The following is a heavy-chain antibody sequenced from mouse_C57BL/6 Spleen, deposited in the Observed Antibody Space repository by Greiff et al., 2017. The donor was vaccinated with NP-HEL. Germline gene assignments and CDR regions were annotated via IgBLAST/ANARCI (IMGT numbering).Heavy chain of an antibody. CDR1: GFTFSDYG. Sequence: EVQLVESGGGLVKPGGSLKLSCAASGFTFSDYGMHWVRQAPEKGLEWVAYISSGSSTIYYADTVKGRFTIARDNAKNTLFLQMTSLRSEDTAMYYCARPTGYAMDYWGQGTSVTVSS. V-gene: IGHV5-17*01. CDR3: ARPTGYAMDY. J-gene: IGHJ4*01. CDR2: ISSGSSTI.